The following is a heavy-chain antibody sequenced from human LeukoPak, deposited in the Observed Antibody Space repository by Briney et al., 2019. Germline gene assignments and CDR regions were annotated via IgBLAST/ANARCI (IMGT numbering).Heavy chain of an antibody. CDR3: ATETTSPYYGMDV. Sequence: SETLSLTCAVSGGSISSGGYSWSWIRQPPGKGLEWIGYIYHSGSTYYNPSLKSRVTISVDRSKNQFSLKLSPVTAADTAVYYCATETTSPYYGMDVWGKGTTATVSS. V-gene: IGHV4-30-2*01. CDR2: IYHSGST. CDR1: GGSISSGGYS. D-gene: IGHD1-14*01. J-gene: IGHJ6*04.